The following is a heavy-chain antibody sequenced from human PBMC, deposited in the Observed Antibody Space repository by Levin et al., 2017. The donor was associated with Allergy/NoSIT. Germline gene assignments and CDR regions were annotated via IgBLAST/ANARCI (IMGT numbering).Heavy chain of an antibody. CDR2: IYYSGST. J-gene: IGHJ4*02. Sequence: SETLSLTCTVSGGSISSSSYYWGWIRQPPGKGLEWIGSIYYSGSTYYNPSLKSRVTISVDTSKNQFSLKLSSVTAADTAVYYCARRRGIQLWLVPRSAPDEHFDYWGQGTLVTVSS. CDR3: ARRRGIQLWLVPRSAPDEHFDY. CDR1: GGSISSSSYY. D-gene: IGHD5-18*01. V-gene: IGHV4-39*01.